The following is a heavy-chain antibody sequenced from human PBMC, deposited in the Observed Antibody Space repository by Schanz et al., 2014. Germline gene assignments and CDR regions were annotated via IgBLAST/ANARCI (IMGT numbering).Heavy chain of an antibody. CDR1: GFTVSSNH. D-gene: IGHD2-15*01. Sequence: VQLLQFGGGVVQPGRSLRLSCAVSGFTVSSNHMSWVRQAPGKGLEWVSVIYSGIGAYYADSVKDRFTVSRDNSENTLYLQMNSLSADDTAVFYCAKGMGYCSGGTCYDYYYYGLDVWGQGTTXTVSS. CDR3: AKGMGYCSGGTCYDYYYYGLDV. CDR2: IYSGIGA. V-gene: IGHV3-66*01. J-gene: IGHJ6*02.